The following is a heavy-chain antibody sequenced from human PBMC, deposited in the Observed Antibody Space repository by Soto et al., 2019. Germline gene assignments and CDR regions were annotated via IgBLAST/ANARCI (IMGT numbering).Heavy chain of an antibody. J-gene: IGHJ3*02. CDR2: IYYSGST. CDR3: ARDPSSDYYAFDI. CDR1: GGSISSYY. Sequence: ETLSLTCTVSGGSISSYYWSWIRQPPGKGLEWIGYIYYSGSTNYNPSLKSRVTISVDTSKNQFSLKLSSVTAADTAVYYCARDPSSDYYAFDIWGQGTMVTVSS. V-gene: IGHV4-59*01. D-gene: IGHD4-17*01.